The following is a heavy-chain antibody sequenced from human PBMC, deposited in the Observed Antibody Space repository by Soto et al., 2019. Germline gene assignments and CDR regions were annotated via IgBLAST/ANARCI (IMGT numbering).Heavy chain of an antibody. CDR1: GFTFTSSA. D-gene: IGHD2-2*01. Sequence: SVKVSCKAPGFTFTSSAVQWVRQARGQRLEWIGWIVVGSGNTNYAQKFQERVTITRDMSTSAAYMELSSLRSEDTAVYYCAADRHCSSTSCYVYGMDVWGQGTTVTVSS. CDR3: AADRHCSSTSCYVYGMDV. J-gene: IGHJ6*02. V-gene: IGHV1-58*01. CDR2: IVVGSGNT.